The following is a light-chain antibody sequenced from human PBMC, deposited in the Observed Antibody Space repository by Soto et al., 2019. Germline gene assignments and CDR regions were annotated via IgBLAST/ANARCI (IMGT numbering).Light chain of an antibody. CDR3: AAWDDSLSAGV. Sequence: QSVLTQPPSASGTPGQRVTISCSGSSSNFGSNHVNWYQQLPGAAPKLLIYTNDQRPSRVPDRFSGSTSGTSASLAISGLQSEDEDDYYCAAWDDSLSAGVFGGGTKLTVL. CDR1: SSNFGSNH. V-gene: IGLV1-44*01. CDR2: TND. J-gene: IGLJ3*02.